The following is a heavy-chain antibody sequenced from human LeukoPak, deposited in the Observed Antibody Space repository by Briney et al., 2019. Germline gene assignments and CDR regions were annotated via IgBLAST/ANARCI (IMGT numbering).Heavy chain of an antibody. Sequence: ASVKVSCKASGYTFTSYDINWVRQATGQGLEWMGWMNPNSGNTGYAQKFQGRVTMTRNTSISTAYMELSSLRSEDTAVYYCARGLFVRGWRPVPAAYWGQGTLVTVS. J-gene: IGHJ4*02. V-gene: IGHV1-8*01. CDR3: ARGLFVRGWRPVPAAY. CDR2: MNPNSGNT. D-gene: IGHD5-24*01. CDR1: GYTFTSYD.